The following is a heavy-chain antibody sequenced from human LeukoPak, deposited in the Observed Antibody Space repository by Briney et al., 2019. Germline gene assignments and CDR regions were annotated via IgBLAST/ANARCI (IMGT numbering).Heavy chain of an antibody. V-gene: IGHV3-23*01. Sequence: GGSLRLSCAASGFTFSSYAMSWVRQAPGKGLEWVSAISGSGGSTYYADSVKGRFTISRDNSKNTLYLQMNSLRAEDTAVYYCAKGADPTSDRRPHDFWSGDLDSLFFYYYYMDVWGKGTTVTVSS. CDR1: GFTFSSYA. CDR2: ISGSGGST. D-gene: IGHD3-3*01. J-gene: IGHJ6*03. CDR3: AKGADPTSDRRPHDFWSGDLDSLFFYYYYMDV.